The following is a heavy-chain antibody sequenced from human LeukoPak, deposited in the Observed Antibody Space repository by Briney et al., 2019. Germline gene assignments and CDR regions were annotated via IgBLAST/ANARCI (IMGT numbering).Heavy chain of an antibody. CDR1: GGSISSSTYY. CDR3: ARHYGP. V-gene: IGHV4-39*01. CDR2: IYYSGST. Sequence: SESLSLTCTVSGGSISSSTYYWGWIRQPPGKGLEWIGSIYYSGSTYYNPSLKSRVTISVDTSKNQFSEKLNSVSATGNAVYNCARHYGPWGQGTLVTVSS. D-gene: IGHD3-10*01. J-gene: IGHJ5*02.